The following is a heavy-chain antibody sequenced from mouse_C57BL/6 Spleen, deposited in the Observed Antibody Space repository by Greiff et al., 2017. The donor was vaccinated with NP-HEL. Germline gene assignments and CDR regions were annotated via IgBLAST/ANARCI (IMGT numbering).Heavy chain of an antibody. CDR3: ARREYSETRGFDY. CDR2: ITPSNGGT. J-gene: IGHJ2*01. V-gene: IGHV1-42*01. CDR1: GYSFTGYY. D-gene: IGHD5-2*01. Sequence: EVQLQQSGPELVKPGASVKISCKASGYSFTGYYMNWVKQSPEKSLEWIGEITPSNGGTTYNQKFKAKATLTVDKSSSTAYMLLKSRTSEDSAVDYCARREYSETRGFDYWGQGTTLTVSS.